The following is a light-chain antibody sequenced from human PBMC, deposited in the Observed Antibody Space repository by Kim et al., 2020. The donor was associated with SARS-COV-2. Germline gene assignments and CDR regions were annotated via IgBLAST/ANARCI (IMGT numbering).Light chain of an antibody. CDR1: QTVSSN. V-gene: IGKV3-15*01. CDR2: GAS. Sequence: SPGERVTLSCRASQTVSSNLAWYQQRPGQAPSLLIYGASTRATGIPARFSGSGSGTEFTLDISSLQSEDFAVYSCQQYDNWPPVTFGGGTKVDIK. J-gene: IGKJ4*01. CDR3: QQYDNWPPVT.